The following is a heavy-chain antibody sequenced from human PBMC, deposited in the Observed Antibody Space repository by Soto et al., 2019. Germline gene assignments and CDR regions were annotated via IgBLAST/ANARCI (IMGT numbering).Heavy chain of an antibody. V-gene: IGHV1-3*01. CDR1: GYTFTRYN. J-gene: IGHJ6*02. CDR3: AGEGGDGWGYHSYGMDV. D-gene: IGHD3-16*01. CDR2: ISADNGKT. Sequence: QVQLVQAGAEVREPGASVKISCKASGYTFTRYNIHWVCQAPGQSPEWMGCISADNGKTKYSQKLKGRVTINRDTSATTGHMELSSLKFEDTAVYYCAGEGGDGWGYHSYGMDVWGQGTTVTVSS.